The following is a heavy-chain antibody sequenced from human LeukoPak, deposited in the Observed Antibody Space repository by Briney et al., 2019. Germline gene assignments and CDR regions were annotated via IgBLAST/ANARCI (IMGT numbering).Heavy chain of an antibody. CDR1: GFTFSSYG. J-gene: IGHJ4*02. D-gene: IGHD3-10*01. V-gene: IGHV3-30*03. CDR3: ARRDYYGSDSDY. CDR2: ISYDGSNK. Sequence: PGRSLRLSCAASGFTFSSYGMHWVRQAPGKGLEWVAVISYDGSNKYYADSVKGRFTISRDNSKNTLYLQMNSLRAEDTAVYYCARRDYYGSDSDYWGQGTLVTVSS.